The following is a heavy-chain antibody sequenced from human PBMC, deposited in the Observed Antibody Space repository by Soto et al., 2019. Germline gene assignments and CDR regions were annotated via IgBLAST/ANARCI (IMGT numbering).Heavy chain of an antibody. J-gene: IGHJ2*01. CDR3: ARVPSSGWYLYFDL. V-gene: IGHV3-48*03. CDR2: ISSSGSTI. D-gene: IGHD6-19*01. Sequence: PGGSLRLSCAASGFTFSSYEMNWVRQAPGKGLEWVSYISSSGSTIYYADSVKGRFTISRDSAKNSLYLQMNSLRAEDTAVYYCARVPSSGWYLYFDLWGRGTLVTVSS. CDR1: GFTFSSYE.